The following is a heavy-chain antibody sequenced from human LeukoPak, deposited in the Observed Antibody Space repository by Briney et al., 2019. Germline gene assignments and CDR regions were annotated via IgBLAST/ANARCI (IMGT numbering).Heavy chain of an antibody. J-gene: IGHJ6*02. CDR3: ARGQPPSYYDMDV. D-gene: IGHD6-13*01. V-gene: IGHV3-33*01. CDR2: IWSDGTSE. CDR1: GFTFSTYS. Sequence: GGSLRLSCAAPGFTFSTYSMHWVWQAPGKGLEWVSVIWSDGTSERYGDSVKGRFTISRDNSRNTLYLQMNSLRAEDTAVYYCARGQPPSYYDMDVWGQGTTVTVSS.